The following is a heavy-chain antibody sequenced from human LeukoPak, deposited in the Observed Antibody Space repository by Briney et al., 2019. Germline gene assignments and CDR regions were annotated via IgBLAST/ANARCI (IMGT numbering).Heavy chain of an antibody. J-gene: IGHJ3*02. CDR2: IIPIFDTA. CDR1: GGTFRSYA. Sequence: ASVKVSCKASGGTFRSYAISWVRQAPGQGLEWMGGIIPIFDTANYAQKFQGRVTITADESTSTAYMELSRLRSDDTAVYYCTQWGQRVAAIAFDIWGQGTMVTVSS. CDR3: TQWGQRVAAIAFDI. D-gene: IGHD6-13*01. V-gene: IGHV1-69*13.